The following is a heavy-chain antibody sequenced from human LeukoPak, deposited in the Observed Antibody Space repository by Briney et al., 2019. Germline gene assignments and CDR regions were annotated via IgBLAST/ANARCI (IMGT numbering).Heavy chain of an antibody. Sequence: GGSLRLSCEASGFTFSSYGMHWVRRAPGKGLEWMTVVSHDGSNKYYVDSVKGRFTISRDNSKSTLYLQMNSLRAEDTAVYYCAKEGYYGSGSFPDSWGQGTLVTVSS. D-gene: IGHD3-10*01. V-gene: IGHV3-30*18. J-gene: IGHJ4*02. CDR2: VSHDGSNK. CDR3: AKEGYYGSGSFPDS. CDR1: GFTFSSYG.